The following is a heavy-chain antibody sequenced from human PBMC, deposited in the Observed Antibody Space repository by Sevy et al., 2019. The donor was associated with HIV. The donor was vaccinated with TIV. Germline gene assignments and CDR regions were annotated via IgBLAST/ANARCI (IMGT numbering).Heavy chain of an antibody. V-gene: IGHV3-33*07. D-gene: IGHD3-16*02. J-gene: IGHJ6*02. Sequence: GGSLRLSCAASGFTFINYGMYWVRQAPGKGLEWVAFVSSDESNKYYVESVKGRFTMSRDNFKNTLYLQMDSLRPEDMGVYYCARDAQRLPLGELSRSPSARGGMDVWGQGTAVTVSS. CDR2: VSSDESNK. CDR1: GFTFINYG. CDR3: ARDAQRLPLGELSRSPSARGGMDV.